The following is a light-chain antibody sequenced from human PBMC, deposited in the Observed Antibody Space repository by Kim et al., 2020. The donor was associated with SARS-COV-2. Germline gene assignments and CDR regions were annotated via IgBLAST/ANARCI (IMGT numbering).Light chain of an antibody. CDR1: QSISTL. Sequence: SAPVGDSATISCRASQSISTLLSWYQQKAEKAPKLLICKASVLESVVPSRFSGSGSGTEFTLSISSLQPDDFATYYCQQYNSPVTFGGGTKVDIK. CDR2: KAS. V-gene: IGKV1-5*03. CDR3: QQYNSPVT. J-gene: IGKJ4*01.